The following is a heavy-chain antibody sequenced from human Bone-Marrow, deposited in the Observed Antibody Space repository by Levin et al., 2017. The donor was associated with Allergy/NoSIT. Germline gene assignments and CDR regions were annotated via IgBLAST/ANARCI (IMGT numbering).Heavy chain of an antibody. CDR3: AKGNGWYTI. J-gene: IGHJ4*02. CDR2: SHYSGIT. V-gene: IGHV4-59*01. D-gene: IGHD6-19*01. Sequence: SETLSLTCTVSGGSISSDFWTWIRQSPGKGLEWIGYSHYSGITKYNPSPKSRLSVSVDTSKSQFSLNLRSVTTADTAVYYCAKGNGWYTIWGQGTLVTVSS. CDR1: GGSISSDF.